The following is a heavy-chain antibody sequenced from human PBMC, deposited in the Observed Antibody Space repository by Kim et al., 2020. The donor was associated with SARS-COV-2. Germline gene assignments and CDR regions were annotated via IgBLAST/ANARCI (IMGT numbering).Heavy chain of an antibody. J-gene: IGHJ6*03. D-gene: IGHD1-1*01. Sequence: ASVKVSCKASGYTFTSYGISWVRQAPGQGLEWMGWISAYNGNTNYAQKLQGRVTMTTDTSTSTAYMELRSLRSDDTAVYYCASEYRADRYYYYMDDWGKGTTGTVSS. CDR2: ISAYNGNT. V-gene: IGHV1-18*01. CDR3: ASEYRADRYYYYMDD. CDR1: GYTFTSYG.